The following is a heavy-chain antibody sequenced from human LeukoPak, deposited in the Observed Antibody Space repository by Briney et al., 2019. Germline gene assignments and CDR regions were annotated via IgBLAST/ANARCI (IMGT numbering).Heavy chain of an antibody. CDR3: ARVPGGLVAFDI. V-gene: IGHV1-2*02. CDR1: GYTFTGYY. J-gene: IGHJ3*02. Sequence: ASVKVSCKASGYTFTGYYMHWVRQAPGQGLEWMGWINPNSGGTNYAQKFQGRVTMTRDTSISTAYMELSRLRSDDTAVYYCARVPGGLVAFDIWGQGTMVTVSS. D-gene: IGHD1-26*01. CDR2: INPNSGGT.